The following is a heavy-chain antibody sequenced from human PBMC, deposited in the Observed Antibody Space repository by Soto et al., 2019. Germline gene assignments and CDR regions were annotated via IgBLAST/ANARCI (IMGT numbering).Heavy chain of an antibody. J-gene: IGHJ4*02. CDR3: ARDPPLSMIVVVGVDDF. CDR2: ISSRSTFI. Sequence: EVQLVESGGGLVKPGGSLRLSCTVLGFTLTNENMNWVRQAPGKGLEWVSSISSRSTFINYADSVKGRFTISRDNDKGLAYLHMNSLRAEYTAVYYCARDPPLSMIVVVGVDDFWGQGTLVTVSS. CDR1: GFTLTNEN. V-gene: IGHV3-21*03. D-gene: IGHD3-22*01.